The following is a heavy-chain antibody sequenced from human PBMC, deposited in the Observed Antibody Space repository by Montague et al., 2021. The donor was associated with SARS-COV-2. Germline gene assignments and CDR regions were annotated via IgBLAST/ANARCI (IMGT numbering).Heavy chain of an antibody. CDR1: GGSFSDYF. V-gene: IGHV4-34*01. Sequence: SETLSLTCAVYGGSFSDYFWTWICKPPGKGLEWIGEINHRGTSNYNPSLKSRVSISVDTSKNQFSLYLGSVTAADTAVYYCARGRQHFNMIVVVMTGGEYYFDCWGQGTLVTVSS. CDR3: ARGRQHFNMIVVVMTGGEYYFDC. CDR2: INHRGTS. J-gene: IGHJ4*02. D-gene: IGHD3-22*01.